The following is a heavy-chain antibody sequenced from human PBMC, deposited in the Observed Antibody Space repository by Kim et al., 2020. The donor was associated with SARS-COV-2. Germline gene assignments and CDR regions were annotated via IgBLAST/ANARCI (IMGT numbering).Heavy chain of an antibody. J-gene: IGHJ4*02. CDR2: IYYSGST. D-gene: IGHD3-10*01. CDR1: GGSITSGGYY. V-gene: IGHV4-31*03. Sequence: SETLSLTCTVSGGSITSGGYYWSWIRQHPGKGLEWIGYIYYSGSTYYNPSLKSRVSISLDTSANQFSLKLTSVTAADTAVYYCEGRFGDFGYWGQGTLVT. CDR3: EGRFGDFGY.